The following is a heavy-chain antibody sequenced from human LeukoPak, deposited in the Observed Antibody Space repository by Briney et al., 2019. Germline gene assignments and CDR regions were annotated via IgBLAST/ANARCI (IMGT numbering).Heavy chain of an antibody. D-gene: IGHD4-17*01. CDR1: GGSFSGYY. V-gene: IGHV4-34*01. CDR2: TNHSGST. J-gene: IGHJ4*02. CDR3: ARAPPDYGGNVDY. Sequence: SETLSLTCAVYGGSFSGYYWSWIRQPPGKGLEWIGETNHSGSTNYNPSLKSRVTISVDTSKNQFSLKLSSVTAADTAVYYCARAPPDYGGNVDYWGQGTLVTVSS.